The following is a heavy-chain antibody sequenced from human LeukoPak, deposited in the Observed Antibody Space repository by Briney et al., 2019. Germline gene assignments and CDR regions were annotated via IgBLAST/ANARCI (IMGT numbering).Heavy chain of an antibody. J-gene: IGHJ6*02. CDR2: ISSSGSTI. Sequence: GGSLRLSCAASGFTFSDYYMSWIRQAPGKGLEWVSYISSSGSTIYYADSVKGRFTISRDNAKNSLYLQMNSLRAEDTAVYYCAREIFGVVLPTYGMDVWGQGTTVTVSS. CDR1: GFTFSDYY. CDR3: AREIFGVVLPTYGMDV. D-gene: IGHD3-3*01. V-gene: IGHV3-11*01.